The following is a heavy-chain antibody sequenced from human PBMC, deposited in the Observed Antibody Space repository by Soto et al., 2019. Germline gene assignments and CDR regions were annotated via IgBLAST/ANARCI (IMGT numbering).Heavy chain of an antibody. CDR3: ASRVV. V-gene: IGHV3-7*01. CDR1: GFTVSSYW. CDR2: IKQDGSEK. J-gene: IGHJ6*03. Sequence: GSLRLSWAAPGFTVSSYWMRWVRKDPGKGLEWVEKIKQDGSEKYYVDSVKGRLTISREKAKNSLYMQMNSMRAEETAVYYGASRVVWGKGTTVTV.